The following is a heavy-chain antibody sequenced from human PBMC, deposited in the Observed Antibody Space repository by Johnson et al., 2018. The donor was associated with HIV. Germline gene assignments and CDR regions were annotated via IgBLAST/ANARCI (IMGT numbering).Heavy chain of an antibody. CDR2: ISSGGSSI. CDR1: GFVFSDSH. V-gene: IGHV3-11*04. Sequence: QVQLVESGGDLVKPGGSLRVSCLASGFVFSDSHMSWIRQAPGKGLEWISYISSGGSSIYYADSVRGRFTISRDNAKKSLFLQLSRLRAGDTGVYYCANNLQQLATKDAFDIWGQGTMVTVSS. J-gene: IGHJ3*02. CDR3: ANNLQQLATKDAFDI. D-gene: IGHD6-13*01.